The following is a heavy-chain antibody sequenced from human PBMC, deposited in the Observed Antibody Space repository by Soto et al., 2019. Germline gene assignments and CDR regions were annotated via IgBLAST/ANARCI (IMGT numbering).Heavy chain of an antibody. J-gene: IGHJ6*02. CDR1: GGTFSSYA. D-gene: IGHD4-17*01. CDR3: AQTVTNNSYDGMDV. Sequence: QVQLVQSGAEVKKPGSSVKVSCKASGGTFSSYAISWVRQAPGQGLEWMGGIIPIFGTADYEQKFQGRVTSTPDESTSAGYMEVSSLTSEDTAVYYWAQTVTNNSYDGMDVSGQGTKVSISS. CDR2: IIPIFGTA. V-gene: IGHV1-69*05.